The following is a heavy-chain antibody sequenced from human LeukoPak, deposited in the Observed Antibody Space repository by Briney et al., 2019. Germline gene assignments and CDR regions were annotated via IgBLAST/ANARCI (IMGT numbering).Heavy chain of an antibody. CDR3: ASFRRIVVVPATGGLTGYYNEPYNSFDY. J-gene: IGHJ4*02. V-gene: IGHV4-39*01. CDR1: GGSISSNSYY. Sequence: SETLSLTCAVSGGSISSNSYYWGWIRQPPGKGLEWIGSIYYSGSTYYNPSLKSRVTISVDTSKNQFSLKLSSVTAADTAVYYCASFRRIVVVPATGGLTGYYNEPYNSFDYWGQGTLVTVSS. D-gene: IGHD2-2*01. CDR2: IYYSGST.